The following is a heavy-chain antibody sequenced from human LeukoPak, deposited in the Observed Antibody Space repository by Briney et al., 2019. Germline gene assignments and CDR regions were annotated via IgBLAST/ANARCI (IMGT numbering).Heavy chain of an antibody. V-gene: IGHV3-23*01. D-gene: IGHD6-19*01. CDR1: RFTFSSYA. CDR3: AKDGSQYSSGWYDY. J-gene: IGHJ4*02. CDR2: ISGSGGST. Sequence: GGSLRLSCAASRFTFSSYAMSWVRQAPGKGLEWVSAISGSGGSTYYADSVKGRFTISRDNSKNTLYLQMNSLRAEDTAVYYCAKDGSQYSSGWYDYWGQGTLVTVSS.